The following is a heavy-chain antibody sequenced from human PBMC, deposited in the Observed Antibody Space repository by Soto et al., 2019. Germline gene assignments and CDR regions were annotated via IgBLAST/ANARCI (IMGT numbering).Heavy chain of an antibody. J-gene: IGHJ3*02. V-gene: IGHV3-30*18. D-gene: IGHD3-9*01. CDR1: GLTFSSYG. CDR3: AKRGATRYFAWPSDAFDI. CDR2: ISYDGSNK. Sequence: GVSLRLSCAASGLTFSSYGMHWVRQAPGKGLEWVAVISYDGSNKYYADSVKGRFTISRDNSKNTLYLQMNSLRAEDTAVYYCAKRGATRYFAWPSDAFDIWGQGKMVTVSS.